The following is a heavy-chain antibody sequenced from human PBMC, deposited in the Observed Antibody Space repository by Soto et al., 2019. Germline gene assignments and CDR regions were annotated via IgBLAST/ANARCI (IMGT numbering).Heavy chain of an antibody. J-gene: IGHJ4*02. CDR3: AANSGFQLDY. V-gene: IGHV3-15*07. D-gene: IGHD6-19*01. CDR1: GFTFSHAW. Sequence: EVPLVESGGGLVKPGGSLRLSCAASGFTFSHAWMNWVRQAPGKGLEWVGRIKSKADGGSTDYAAPVKGRFTISRDDSKDTLYLQMNSLKTEDTAVYYCAANSGFQLDYWGQGTLITVSS. CDR2: IKSKADGGST.